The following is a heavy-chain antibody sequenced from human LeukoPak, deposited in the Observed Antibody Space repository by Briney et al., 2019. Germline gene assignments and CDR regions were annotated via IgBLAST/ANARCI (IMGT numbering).Heavy chain of an antibody. CDR3: VRDNRSYNFDY. Sequence: GGSLRLSCAASGFTFRRYRIHWVRQAPGKGLVLVSCIKSDGSSTSIADSAKGRFTISRDNAKNTVYLQMNSLRAEETAVYYCVRDNRSYNFDYWGQGTLVTVSS. V-gene: IGHV3-74*01. J-gene: IGHJ4*02. CDR2: IKSDGSST. D-gene: IGHD1-26*01. CDR1: GFTFRRYR.